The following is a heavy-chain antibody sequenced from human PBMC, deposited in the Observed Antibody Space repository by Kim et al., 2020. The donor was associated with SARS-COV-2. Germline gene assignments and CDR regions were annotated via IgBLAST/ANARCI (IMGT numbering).Heavy chain of an antibody. V-gene: IGHV3-23*01. J-gene: IGHJ2*01. CDR3: AKDCRDGTVVTPDDWYFDL. Sequence: GGSLRLSCAASGFTFSSYAMSWVRQAPGKGLEWVSAISGSGGSTYYADSVKGRFTIPRDNSKHTLYLQMNSLRAEDTAVYYCAKDCRDGTVVTPDDWYFDLWGRGTLVTVSS. CDR1: GFTFSSYA. D-gene: IGHD2-21*02. CDR2: ISGSGGST.